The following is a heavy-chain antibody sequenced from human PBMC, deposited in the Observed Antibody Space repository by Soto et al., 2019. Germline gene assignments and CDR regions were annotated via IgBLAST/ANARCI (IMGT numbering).Heavy chain of an antibody. CDR3: ARDNWNSY. Sequence: EVQLAESGGGLVQPGGSLRLSCATTRFTFSNYWMHWVRQVPGRGLVWVSRINPDGSSTSYADSVKGRFTMSRDNAKNMVYLEMNSLRAEDTAVYYCARDNWNSYWGQGILVTVSS. CDR1: RFTFSNYW. CDR2: INPDGSST. V-gene: IGHV3-74*01. D-gene: IGHD1-7*01. J-gene: IGHJ4*02.